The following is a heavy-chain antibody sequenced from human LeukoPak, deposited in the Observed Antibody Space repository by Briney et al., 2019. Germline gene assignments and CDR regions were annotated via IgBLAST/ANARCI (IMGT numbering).Heavy chain of an antibody. D-gene: IGHD3-22*01. CDR3: AKKYYYDSSGYYRENDY. Sequence: PGGSLRLSCAASGFTFRSYAMSWVRQATGKGLEWVSAISGSGGSTYYADSVKGRFTISRDNSKNTLYLQMNSLRAEDTAAYYCAKKYYYDSSGYYRENDYWGQGTLVTVSS. V-gene: IGHV3-23*01. CDR2: ISGSGGST. J-gene: IGHJ4*02. CDR1: GFTFRSYA.